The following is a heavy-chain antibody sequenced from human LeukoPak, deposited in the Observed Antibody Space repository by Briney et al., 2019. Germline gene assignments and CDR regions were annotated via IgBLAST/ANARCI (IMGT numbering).Heavy chain of an antibody. CDR3: ARDRYDSGSIYMDV. CDR1: GFTFSSYA. Sequence: GGSLRLSCAASGFTFSSYAMHWVRQAPGKGLEWVAVISYDGSNKYYADSVKGRFTISRDNSKNTLYLQMNSLRAEDTAVYYCARDRYDSGSIYMDVWGKGTAVTISS. D-gene: IGHD1-26*01. J-gene: IGHJ6*03. V-gene: IGHV3-30*04. CDR2: ISYDGSNK.